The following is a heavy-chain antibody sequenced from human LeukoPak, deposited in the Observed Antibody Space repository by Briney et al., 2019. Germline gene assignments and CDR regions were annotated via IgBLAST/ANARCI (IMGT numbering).Heavy chain of an antibody. D-gene: IGHD3-16*01. CDR3: AIDLVGDLLTY. V-gene: IGHV3-20*04. J-gene: IGHJ4*02. Sequence: GGXLRLSCAASGFTFDEYGMSWVRHAAGKGLEWVGGINWNGGRTVYGDSVSGPFTISRDNPKNSLYLQMNSLRAEDTALYYCAIDLVGDLLTYWGQGTLVTVSS. CDR2: INWNGGRT. CDR1: GFTFDEYG.